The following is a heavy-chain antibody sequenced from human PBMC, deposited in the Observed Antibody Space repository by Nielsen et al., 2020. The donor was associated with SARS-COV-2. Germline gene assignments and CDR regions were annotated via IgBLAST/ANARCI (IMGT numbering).Heavy chain of an antibody. Sequence: GESLKISCKGSGYSFTNYWIGWVRQMPGKGLEWMGVIYPGDSDIRYSPSFQGQVTISADKSISTAYLQWSSLKASDTAMYYCARRPGYCSGGSCYSFDYWGQGTLVTVSS. V-gene: IGHV5-51*01. CDR2: IYPGDSDI. J-gene: IGHJ4*02. D-gene: IGHD2-15*01. CDR3: ARRPGYCSGGSCYSFDY. CDR1: GYSFTNYW.